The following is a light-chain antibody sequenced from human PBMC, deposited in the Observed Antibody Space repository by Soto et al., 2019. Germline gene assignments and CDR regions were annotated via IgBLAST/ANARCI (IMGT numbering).Light chain of an antibody. V-gene: IGKV3-11*01. CDR2: DAS. J-gene: IGKJ3*01. Sequence: EIVLTQSPATLSLSPGERATLSCRASQSVSSYLAWYQQKPGQAPRLLIYDASNRATGIPARCSGSGSGTDFTLTISSLEPEDLAVYYCQQRSNLLTFGPGTKVDIK. CDR3: QQRSNLLT. CDR1: QSVSSY.